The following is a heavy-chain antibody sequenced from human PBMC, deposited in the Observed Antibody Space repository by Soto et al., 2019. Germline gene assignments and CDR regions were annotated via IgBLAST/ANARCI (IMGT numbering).Heavy chain of an antibody. J-gene: IGHJ4*02. CDR1: GGSFSGYY. CDR2: INHSGST. CDR3: ARGAPYYDILTGRYYFDY. Sequence: KPSETLSLTCAVYGGSFSGYYWSWIRQPPGKGLEWIGEINHSGSTNYNPSLKSRVTISVDTSKNQFSLKLSSVTAADTAVYYCARGAPYYDILTGRYYFDYWGQGTLVTVSS. D-gene: IGHD3-9*01. V-gene: IGHV4-34*01.